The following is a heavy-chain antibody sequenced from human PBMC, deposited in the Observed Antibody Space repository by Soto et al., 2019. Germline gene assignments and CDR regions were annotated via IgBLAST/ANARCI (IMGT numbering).Heavy chain of an antibody. J-gene: IGHJ6*04. Sequence: EVQLSESGGGLVQPGGSLRLSCAASGFTFRSYSMSWVRQAPGKGLEWVSAINPSGDSTYYADSVKGRLTISRDNSKNTVYLMINSLRAEDTAIYYCAKRPKAGRPVDVWGKGTTVTVSS. CDR2: INPSGDST. D-gene: IGHD6-6*01. CDR3: AKRPKAGRPVDV. V-gene: IGHV3-23*01. CDR1: GFTFRSYS.